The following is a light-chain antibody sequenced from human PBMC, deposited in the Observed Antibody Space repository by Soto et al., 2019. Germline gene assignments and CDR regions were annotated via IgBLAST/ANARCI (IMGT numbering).Light chain of an antibody. CDR2: EVS. Sequence: QSVLTQPPSASGSPGQSVTISCTGTSSDVGGYNYDSWYQQHPGKAPKLMIYEVSKRPSGVPDRFSGSKSGNTASLTVSGLQAEDEADYYCSSYAGSNNFVFGGGTKLTVL. J-gene: IGLJ2*01. CDR1: SSDVGGYNY. V-gene: IGLV2-8*01. CDR3: SSYAGSNNFV.